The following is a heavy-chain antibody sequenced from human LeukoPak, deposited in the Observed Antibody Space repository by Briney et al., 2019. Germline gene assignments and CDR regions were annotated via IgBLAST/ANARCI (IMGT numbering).Heavy chain of an antibody. V-gene: IGHV3-23*01. D-gene: IGHD4-17*01. CDR1: GFPFRSIA. Sequence: GGSLGPPCAASGFPFRSIALSWAPRAQGKGLEWFSPFSGSGGRTYYADSVKGRFTISRDNSKNTLYLQMNSLRAEDTAVYYCAKFPNDYGDPGAFDYWGQGTLVTVSS. CDR2: FSGSGGRT. J-gene: IGHJ4*02. CDR3: AKFPNDYGDPGAFDY.